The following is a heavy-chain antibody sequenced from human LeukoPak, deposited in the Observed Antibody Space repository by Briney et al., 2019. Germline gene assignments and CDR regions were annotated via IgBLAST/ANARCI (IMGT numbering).Heavy chain of an antibody. CDR1: GFTFSSYA. Sequence: GGSLRLSCAASGFTFSSYAMSWVRQAPGKGLEWVSAISGSGGSTYYADSVKGRFTISRDNSKNTLYLQMNSLRAEDTAVYYCAKDRGYSSAKKRYYYGMDVWGQGTTVTVSS. CDR3: AKDRGYSSAKKRYYYGMDV. J-gene: IGHJ6*02. V-gene: IGHV3-23*01. D-gene: IGHD6-19*01. CDR2: ISGSGGST.